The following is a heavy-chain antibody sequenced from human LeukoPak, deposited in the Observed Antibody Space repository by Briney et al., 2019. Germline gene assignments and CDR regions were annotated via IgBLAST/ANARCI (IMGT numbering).Heavy chain of an antibody. Sequence: SETLSLTCTVSRGSITDYYWTWVRQPAGKGLEWLGRMFSSGTTKYNPSLRSRVTMSVDPSKNQFSLKLSSVTAADTAVYYCARGPQMVGAPFDSWGQGILVTVSS. J-gene: IGHJ4*02. V-gene: IGHV4-4*07. CDR3: ARGPQMVGAPFDS. CDR2: MFSSGTT. D-gene: IGHD1-26*01. CDR1: RGSITDYY.